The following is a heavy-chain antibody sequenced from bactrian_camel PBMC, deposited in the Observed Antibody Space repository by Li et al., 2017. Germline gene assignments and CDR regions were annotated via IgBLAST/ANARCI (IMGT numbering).Heavy chain of an antibody. CDR3: AAAKYGYPWTVPLQSDAYNY. Sequence: VQLVESGGGLVQAGGSLRLSCVVSGYSASFRYMGWFRQAPGKEREGVTSIDRGSGSTYYDDSVKGRFTISQDNAKNTVFLQMNNLQPEDTSMYYCAAAKYGYPWTVPLQSDAYNYWGQGTQVTVS. CDR1: GYSASFRY. CDR2: IDRGSGST. V-gene: IGHV3S40*01. D-gene: IGHD6*01. J-gene: IGHJ4*01.